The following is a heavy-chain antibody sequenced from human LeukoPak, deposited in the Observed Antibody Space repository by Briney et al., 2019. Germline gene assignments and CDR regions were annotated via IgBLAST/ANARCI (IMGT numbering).Heavy chain of an antibody. J-gene: IGHJ4*02. V-gene: IGHV1-2*02. CDR1: GYAFTGYY. CDR3: ARGGTYYIKLDH. CDR2: INPNSGGV. D-gene: IGHD3-10*01. Sequence: ASVKVSCKASGYAFTGYYIHWVRRAPGQGLEWMAWINPNSGGVNYADSFEGRVTMTRDTSISTAYLELRGLRPDDTAVYYCARGGTYYIKLDHWGQGTLVTVSS.